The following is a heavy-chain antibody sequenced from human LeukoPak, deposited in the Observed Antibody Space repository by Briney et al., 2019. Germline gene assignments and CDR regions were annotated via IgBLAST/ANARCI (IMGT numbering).Heavy chain of an antibody. J-gene: IGHJ4*02. D-gene: IGHD6-13*01. CDR1: GYIFTSYW. CDR3: ARRSYSSSWYYFDY. V-gene: IGHV5-51*01. CDR2: INPGDSDT. Sequence: GESLKSSCKGSGYIFTSYWIGWVGQMPGKGLEWMGIINPGDSDTRYRPSFQGQVPISADKSISTAYLQWSSLKASDTAMYYCARRSYSSSWYYFDYWGQGTLVTVSS.